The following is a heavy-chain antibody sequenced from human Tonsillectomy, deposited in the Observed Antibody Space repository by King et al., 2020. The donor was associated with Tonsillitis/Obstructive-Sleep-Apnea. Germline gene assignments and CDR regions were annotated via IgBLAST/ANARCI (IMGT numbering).Heavy chain of an antibody. CDR3: ARGRGLFPDYGYYENY. Sequence: VQLVESGGGLVQPGGSLRLSCAASGFTFSTYWMHWVRQAPGKGLVWVSRINNDGSSTSYADSVKGRFTISRDNAQNTLYLQMNSLSAEDTAVYYCARGRGLFPDYGYYENYWGQGTLVTVSS. CDR2: INNDGSST. V-gene: IGHV3-74*01. J-gene: IGHJ4*02. CDR1: GFTFSTYW. D-gene: IGHD4-17*01.